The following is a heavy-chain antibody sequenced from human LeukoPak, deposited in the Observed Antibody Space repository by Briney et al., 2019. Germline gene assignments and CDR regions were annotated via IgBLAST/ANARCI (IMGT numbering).Heavy chain of an antibody. J-gene: IGHJ3*02. D-gene: IGHD1-26*01. CDR2: FYPGDSDT. CDR1: GYTFTTYW. V-gene: IGHV5-51*01. Sequence: PGESLKISRKGSGYTFTTYWIGWVREMPGKGLEWVGIFYPGDSDTRYSPSFQGQLTISVDKSISTAYLQWSSLKASDTAMYYCVRHSGTYYIGTFDIWGQGTMVTVSS. CDR3: VRHSGTYYIGTFDI.